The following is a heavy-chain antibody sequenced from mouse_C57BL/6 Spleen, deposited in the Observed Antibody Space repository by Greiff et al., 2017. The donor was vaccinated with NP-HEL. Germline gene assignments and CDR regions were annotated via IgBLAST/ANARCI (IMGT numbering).Heavy chain of an antibody. CDR1: GYAFTNYL. J-gene: IGHJ3*01. D-gene: IGHD2-4*01. Sequence: QVQLQQSGAELVRPGTSVKVSCKASGYAFTNYLIEWVKQRPGQGLEWIGVINPGSGGTNYNEKFKGKATLTADKSSSTAYMQLSSLTSEDSAVYFCARGRGYDSPFAYWGQGTLVTVSA. CDR3: ARGRGYDSPFAY. CDR2: INPGSGGT. V-gene: IGHV1-54*01.